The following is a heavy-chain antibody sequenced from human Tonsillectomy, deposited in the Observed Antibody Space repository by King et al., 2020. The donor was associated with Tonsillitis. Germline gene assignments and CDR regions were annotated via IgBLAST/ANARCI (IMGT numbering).Heavy chain of an antibody. Sequence: VQLVESGGGLVKPGGSLRLSCVASGFTFSNAWMRWVRQAPGKGLEWVGRIKSKTEGGTTDYAAPVEGRFTISRDDSKNTLYLQMNSLKTEDTAVYYCTIRVREWLVWGQGTLVTVSS. V-gene: IGHV3-15*01. CDR2: IKSKTEGGTT. J-gene: IGHJ4*02. CDR1: GFTFSNAW. CDR3: TIRVREWLV. D-gene: IGHD6-19*01.